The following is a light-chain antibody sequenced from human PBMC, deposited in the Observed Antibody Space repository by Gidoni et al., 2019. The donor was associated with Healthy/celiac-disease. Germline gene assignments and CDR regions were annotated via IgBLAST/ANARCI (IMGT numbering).Light chain of an antibody. V-gene: IGLV3-1*01. Sequence: SYELTQPPSVSVSPGQTASITCSGDKLGDKYACWYQQKPGQSPVLVIYQDSKRPSGIPERFSGSSSGNTATLTISGTQAMDEADYYCKAWDSSVVFGGGTKLTVL. CDR1: KLGDKY. CDR2: QDS. J-gene: IGLJ2*01. CDR3: KAWDSSVV.